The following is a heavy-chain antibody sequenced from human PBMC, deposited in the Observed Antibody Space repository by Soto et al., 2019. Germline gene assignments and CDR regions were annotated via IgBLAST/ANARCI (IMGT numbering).Heavy chain of an antibody. CDR2: INPSSGGT. D-gene: IGHD1-26*01. J-gene: IGHJ5*02. CDR1: GYTFSDYY. V-gene: IGHV1-2*02. CDR3: AREMGVIGAPGYTWFDP. Sequence: ASVKVSCKASGYTFSDYYVRWVREAPGQGREWMGWINPSSGGTIYTQRFQGKVTMTRDTSISTVYMELSRLTSDDTAVYYCAREMGVIGAPGYTWFDPWGQGALVTVSS.